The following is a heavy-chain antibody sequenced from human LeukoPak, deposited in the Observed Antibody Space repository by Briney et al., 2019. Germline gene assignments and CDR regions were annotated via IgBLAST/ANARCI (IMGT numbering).Heavy chain of an antibody. J-gene: IGHJ5*02. CDR2: INPNSGGT. Sequence: ASVKISCKASGYTFTGYYMHWVRQAPGRGLEWMGWINPNSGGTNYAQKFQGRVTMTRDTSISTAYMELSRLRSDDTAVYYCARQGYCSSTSCRNWFDPWGQGTLVTVSS. CDR3: ARQGYCSSTSCRNWFDP. D-gene: IGHD2-2*01. CDR1: GYTFTGYY. V-gene: IGHV1-2*02.